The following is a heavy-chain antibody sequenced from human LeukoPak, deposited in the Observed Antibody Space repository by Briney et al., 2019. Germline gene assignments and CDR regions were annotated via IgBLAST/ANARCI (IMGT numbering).Heavy chain of an antibody. CDR1: GFTVSSNY. D-gene: IGHD4-17*01. J-gene: IGHJ4*02. Sequence: GGSLRLFCAASGFTVSSNYMSWVRQAPGKGLEWVSVIYSGGSTYYADSVKGRFTISRHNSKNTLYLQMNSLRAEDTAVYYCARGTVRYYFDYWGQGTLVTVSS. V-gene: IGHV3-53*04. CDR3: ARGTVRYYFDY. CDR2: IYSGGST.